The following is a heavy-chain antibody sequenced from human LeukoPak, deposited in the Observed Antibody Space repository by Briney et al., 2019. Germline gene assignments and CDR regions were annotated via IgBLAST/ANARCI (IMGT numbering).Heavy chain of an antibody. CDR2: ISGSGDST. D-gene: IGHD3-16*01. CDR3: AKDWGEYFDYVWGSFTSFDS. Sequence: GGSLRLSCAASGLTFSSYAMSWVRQAPGKGLEWVSVISGSGDSTYYADSVKGRFTISRDKSKNMLYLQMNSLRAEDTAVYYCAKDWGEYFDYVWGSFTSFDSWGQGTLVTVSS. CDR1: GLTFSSYA. V-gene: IGHV3-23*01. J-gene: IGHJ4*02.